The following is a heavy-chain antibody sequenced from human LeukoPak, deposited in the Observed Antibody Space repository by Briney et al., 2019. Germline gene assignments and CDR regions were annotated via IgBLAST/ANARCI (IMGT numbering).Heavy chain of an antibody. V-gene: IGHV3-23*01. CDR1: GFTFSSYA. CDR2: ISGSGGST. J-gene: IGHJ4*02. D-gene: IGHD5-18*01. CDR3: ARGSSMATATY. Sequence: GGSLRLSCAASGFTFSSYAMSWVRQAPGKGLEWVSAISGSGGSTYYADSVKGRFTISRDNSKNTLYLQMNSLRAEDTAVYYCARGSSMATATYWGQGTLVTVSS.